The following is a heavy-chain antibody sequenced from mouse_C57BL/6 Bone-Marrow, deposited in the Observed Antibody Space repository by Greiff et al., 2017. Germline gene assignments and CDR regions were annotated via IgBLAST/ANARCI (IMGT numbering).Heavy chain of an antibody. D-gene: IGHD1-1*01. J-gene: IGHJ4*01. CDR2: IHPNSGST. V-gene: IGHV1-64*01. CDR1: GYTFTSYW. Sequence: VQLQQPGAELVKPGASVKLSCKASGYTFTSYWMHWVKQRPGQGLEWIGMIHPNSGSTNYNEKFKSKATLTVDKSSSTAYMQLSSLTSEYSAVYYCARSRIYYYGSPYAMDYWGQGTSVTVSS. CDR3: ARSRIYYYGSPYAMDY.